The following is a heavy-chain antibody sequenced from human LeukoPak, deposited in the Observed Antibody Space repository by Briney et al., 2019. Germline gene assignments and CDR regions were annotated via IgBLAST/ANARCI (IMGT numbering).Heavy chain of an antibody. CDR2: IYHSGST. Sequence: PSGTLSLTCAVSGGSISSSNWWSWVRQPPGKGLEWIGEIYHSGSTYYNPSLKSRVTISVDTSKNQFSLKLTSVTAADTAVYYCARDEATVTRYYYYYYGMDVWGQGTTVTVSS. D-gene: IGHD4-17*01. CDR3: ARDEATVTRYYYYYYGMDV. J-gene: IGHJ6*02. V-gene: IGHV4-4*02. CDR1: GGSISSSNW.